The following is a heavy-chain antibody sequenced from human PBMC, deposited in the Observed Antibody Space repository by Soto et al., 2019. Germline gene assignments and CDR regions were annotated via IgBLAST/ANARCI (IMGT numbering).Heavy chain of an antibody. Sequence: GGSLRLSCAASGFSFSSHVMSWGRQAPGKGLEWVSGINWNGGSTGYADSVKGRFTISRDNAKNSLYLQMNSLRAEDTALYYCARLYSSGWYGPGRYWGQGTLVTVSS. D-gene: IGHD6-19*01. CDR1: GFSFSSHV. CDR2: INWNGGST. J-gene: IGHJ4*02. CDR3: ARLYSSGWYGPGRY. V-gene: IGHV3-20*04.